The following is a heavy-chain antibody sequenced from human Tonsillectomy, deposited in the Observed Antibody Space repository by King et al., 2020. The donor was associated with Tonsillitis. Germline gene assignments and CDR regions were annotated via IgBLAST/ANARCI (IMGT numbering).Heavy chain of an antibody. Sequence: QLVQSGGGVVQPGRSLRLSCAASGFTFSINAMHWVRQAPGKGLEWVAVISFDGSNKYYADSLKGRFTISRDNFKNTLYLTMSSLRDEDTAVYYCAGGSEYCSGDSCYSYYYYAMDVWGQGTTVTVSS. CDR2: ISFDGSNK. V-gene: IGHV3-30*04. CDR1: GFTFSINA. D-gene: IGHD2-15*01. J-gene: IGHJ6*02. CDR3: AGGSEYCSGDSCYSYYYYAMDV.